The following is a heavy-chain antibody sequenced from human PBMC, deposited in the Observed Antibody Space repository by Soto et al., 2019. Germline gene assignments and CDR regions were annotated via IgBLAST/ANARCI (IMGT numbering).Heavy chain of an antibody. CDR2: IIPILGIA. CDR1: GGTFSSYT. D-gene: IGHD6-6*01. CDR3: ARAGSSSAYYYYYMDV. V-gene: IGHV1-69*02. Sequence: ASVKVSCKASGGTFSSYTISWVRQAPGQGLEWMGRIIPILGIANYAQKFQGRVTITADKSTSTAYMELSSLRSEDTAVYYCARAGSSSAYYYYYMDVWGKGTTVTVSS. J-gene: IGHJ6*03.